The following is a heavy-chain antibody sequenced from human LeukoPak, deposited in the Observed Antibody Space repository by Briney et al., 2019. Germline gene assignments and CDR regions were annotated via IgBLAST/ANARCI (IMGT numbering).Heavy chain of an antibody. V-gene: IGHV4-38-2*02. CDR3: ATLTTVVTSSYFDY. J-gene: IGHJ4*02. CDR1: GFSISSGYY. CDR2: MYHSGST. D-gene: IGHD4-23*01. Sequence: SETLSLTCTVSGFSISSGYYWGWIRQAPGKGLEWIGSMYHSGSTYYNPSLKSRVTISVDTSENQFSLNLSSVTAADTAVYYCATLTTVVTSSYFDYWGQGTLVTVSS.